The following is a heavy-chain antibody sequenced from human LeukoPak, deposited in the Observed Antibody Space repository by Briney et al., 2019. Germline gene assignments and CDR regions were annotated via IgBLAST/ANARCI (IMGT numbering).Heavy chain of an antibody. J-gene: IGHJ6*02. Sequence: SETLSLTCTVSGGSISSYYWSWIRQPAGKGLEWIGRIYTSGSTNYNPSLKSRVTMSVDASKNQFSLKLSSVTAADTAVYYCARDRYYGSGSYYNHYYGMDVWGQGTTVTVSS. CDR2: IYTSGST. D-gene: IGHD3-10*01. CDR1: GGSISSYY. V-gene: IGHV4-4*07. CDR3: ARDRYYGSGSYYNHYYGMDV.